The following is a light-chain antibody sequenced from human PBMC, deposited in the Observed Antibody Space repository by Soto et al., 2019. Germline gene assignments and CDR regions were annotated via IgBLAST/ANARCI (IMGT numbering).Light chain of an antibody. CDR3: QQYESYSLT. CDR2: DAS. J-gene: IGKJ4*01. CDR1: HSIRDC. Sequence: DLPMTQSPSTLSASVGDGLTITCRASHSIRDCLAWYQQKPGKAPHLLIYDASNLESGVPSRFSGSGSGTEFTLTISSLRPDDFATYYCQQYESYSLTFGGGTRVEIK. V-gene: IGKV1-5*01.